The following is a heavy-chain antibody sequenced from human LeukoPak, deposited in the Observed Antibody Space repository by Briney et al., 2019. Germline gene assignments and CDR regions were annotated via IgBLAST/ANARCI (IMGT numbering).Heavy chain of an antibody. J-gene: IGHJ4*02. V-gene: IGHV3-23*01. CDR2: VSGSGGST. Sequence: GGSLRLSCAASGFTFSSYAMSWLRQAPGRGGEWVSAVSGSGGSTYYADSVEGRFTISRDNSKNTLNLQMNSLRAEDTAVYYCAKGEADFCSGWYYFDYWGQGTLVTVSS. CDR3: AKGEADFCSGWYYFDY. CDR1: GFTFSSYA. D-gene: IGHD3-3*01.